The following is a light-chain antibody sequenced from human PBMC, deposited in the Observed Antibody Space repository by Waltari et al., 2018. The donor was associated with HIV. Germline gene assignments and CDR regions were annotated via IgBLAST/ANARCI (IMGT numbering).Light chain of an antibody. CDR1: QTIGTY. Sequence: DIQVTQSPSSLSASVGAGVPVTCRASQTIGTYLNLYQQVPGEAPKLLIYSASNLQSGVPSRFSGSGYGTDFSLTISSLEPEDFAVYYCQQSYTTPRTFGQGTKVEIK. J-gene: IGKJ1*01. CDR2: SAS. V-gene: IGKV1-39*01. CDR3: QQSYTTPRT.